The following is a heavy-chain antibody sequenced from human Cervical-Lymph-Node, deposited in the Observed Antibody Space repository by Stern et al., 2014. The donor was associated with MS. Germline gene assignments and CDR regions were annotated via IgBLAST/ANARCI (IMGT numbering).Heavy chain of an antibody. CDR1: DGPISGDF. CDR3: ARGIGGARGYYDY. J-gene: IGHJ4*01. Sequence: QVQLVESGPGLVKPSETLSITCNISDGPISGDFWNWIRQFPGKGLEWIGYVHYSGSTKYNPSLKRRVSTSIDNSARQLPLNDTSVTTADTAVYYCARGIGGARGYYDYWGHGALVTAAS. D-gene: IGHD2-15*01. CDR2: VHYSGST. V-gene: IGHV4-59*08.